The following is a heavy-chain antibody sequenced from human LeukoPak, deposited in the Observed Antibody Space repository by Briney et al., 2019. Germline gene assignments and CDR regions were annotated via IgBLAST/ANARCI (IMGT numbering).Heavy chain of an antibody. CDR2: IYHSGST. J-gene: IGHJ4*02. CDR3: ARVAYYDNSPSFDY. Sequence: SETLSLTCAVSGGSISSGGYSWSWIRQPPGKGLEWIGYIYHSGSTYYNPSLKSRVTISVDRSKNQFSLKLSSVTAADTAVYYCARVAYYDNSPSFDYWGQGTLVTVSS. CDR1: GGSISSGGYS. D-gene: IGHD3-22*01. V-gene: IGHV4-30-2*01.